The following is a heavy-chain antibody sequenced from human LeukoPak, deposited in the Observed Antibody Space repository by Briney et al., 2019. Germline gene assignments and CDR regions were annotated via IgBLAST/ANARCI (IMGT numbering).Heavy chain of an antibody. Sequence: GGSLRLSCAASGFTFSSYSMNWVRQAPGKGLEWVSSISSSSSYIYYADSVKGRFTISRDNAKNPLYLQMNSLRAEDTAVYYCARDQTVAGFDYWGQGTLATVSS. CDR2: ISSSSSYI. V-gene: IGHV3-21*01. D-gene: IGHD6-19*01. CDR1: GFTFSSYS. J-gene: IGHJ4*02. CDR3: ARDQTVAGFDY.